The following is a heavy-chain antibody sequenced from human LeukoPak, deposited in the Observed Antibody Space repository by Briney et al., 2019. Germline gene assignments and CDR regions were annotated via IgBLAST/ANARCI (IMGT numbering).Heavy chain of an antibody. J-gene: IGHJ6*03. V-gene: IGHV4-39*01. D-gene: IGHD6-13*01. Sequence: SETLSLTCTVSGGSISSSSYYWGWIRQPPGKGLEWIGSIYYSGSTYYNPSLKSRVTISVDTSKNQFSLKLSSVTAADTAVYYCARLAIAAAGGRYYYYYMDVWGKGTTVTISS. CDR1: GGSISSSSYY. CDR2: IYYSGST. CDR3: ARLAIAAAGGRYYYYYMDV.